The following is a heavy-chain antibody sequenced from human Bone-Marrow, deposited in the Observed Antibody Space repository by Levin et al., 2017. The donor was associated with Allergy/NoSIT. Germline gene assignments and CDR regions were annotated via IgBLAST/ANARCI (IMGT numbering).Heavy chain of an antibody. CDR3: PRIKWRLTGYYLDY. CDR1: GFTFSDYY. CDR2: ISGSSSYT. D-gene: IGHD3-9*01. Sequence: SCAASGFTFSDYYMSWIRQAPGQGLEWLSYISGSSSYTNNADSVKGRFTISRDNTKNSLYLQMNSLRAEDTALYYCPRIKWRLTGYYLDYWGQGTLVTVSS. J-gene: IGHJ4*02. V-gene: IGHV3-11*03.